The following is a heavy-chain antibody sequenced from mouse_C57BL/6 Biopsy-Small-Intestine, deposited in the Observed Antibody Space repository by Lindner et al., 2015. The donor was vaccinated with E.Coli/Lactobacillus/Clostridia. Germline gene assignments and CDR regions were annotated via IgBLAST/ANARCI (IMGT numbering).Heavy chain of an antibody. CDR3: ARGNLWYFDV. CDR2: IYPGSDDT. CDR1: GYAFTGYY. J-gene: IGHJ1*01. V-gene: IGHV1-84*01. Sequence: VQLQESGPELMKPGASVKISCKASGYAFTGYYINWVKQRPGQGLEWIGWIYPGSDDTKYSEKVEGEATLTVDTSSTTAYMQLSSLTSEDSAVYFCARGNLWYFDVWGAGTTVIVSS.